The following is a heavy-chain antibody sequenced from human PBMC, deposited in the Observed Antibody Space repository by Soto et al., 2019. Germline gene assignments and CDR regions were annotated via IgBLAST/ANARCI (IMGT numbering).Heavy chain of an antibody. D-gene: IGHD3-10*01. V-gene: IGHV4-59*08. Sequence: SDTLSLTCPVSGGSISSYYWSWIRQPPGKGLEWIGYIYYSGSTNYNPSLKSRVTISVDTSKNQFSLKLSSVTAADTAVYYCARSSLWFGAWGQGTLVTVS. J-gene: IGHJ4*02. CDR1: GGSISSYY. CDR3: ARSSLWFGA. CDR2: IYYSGST.